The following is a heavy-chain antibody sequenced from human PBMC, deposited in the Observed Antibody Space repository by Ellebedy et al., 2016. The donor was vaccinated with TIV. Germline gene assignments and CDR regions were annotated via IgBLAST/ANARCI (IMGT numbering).Heavy chain of an antibody. CDR2: IIPIFGTA. J-gene: IGHJ6*02. V-gene: IGHV1-69*13. CDR3: ARSGSNEYYHYYGMDV. Sequence: AASVKVSCKASGGTFSSSAISWARQAPGQGLEWMGGIIPIFGTANYAQKFQGRVTLPADESTSTAYMELSSLRSEDTAVYYCARSGSNEYYHYYGMDVWGQGTTVTVSS. CDR1: GGTFSSSA. D-gene: IGHD1-26*01.